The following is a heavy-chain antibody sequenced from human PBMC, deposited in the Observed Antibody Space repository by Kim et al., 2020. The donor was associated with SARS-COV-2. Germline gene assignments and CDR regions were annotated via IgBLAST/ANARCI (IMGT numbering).Heavy chain of an antibody. D-gene: IGHD6-13*01. V-gene: IGHV3-30*18. CDR3: AKVGSSRSLDY. CDR2: ISYDGSNK. CDR1: GFTFSSYG. J-gene: IGHJ4*02. Sequence: GGSLRLSCAASGFTFSSYGMHWVRQAPGKGLEWVAVISYDGSNKYYADSVKGRFTISRDNSKNTLYLQMNSLRAEDTAMFYCAKVGSSRSLDYWGQGTLVTVSS.